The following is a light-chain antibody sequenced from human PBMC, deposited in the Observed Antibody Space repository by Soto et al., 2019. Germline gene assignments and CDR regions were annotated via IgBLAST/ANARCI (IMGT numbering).Light chain of an antibody. Sequence: ETVLTQSPATLSLSPGERATLSCRASQSVSSYLAWYQQKPGQAPRLLIYDVSNRATGIPARFSGSGSGTDFTLTISSLEPEDFEVYYCQQRINWPLTFGGGTKVEI. CDR3: QQRINWPLT. J-gene: IGKJ4*01. V-gene: IGKV3-11*01. CDR1: QSVSSY. CDR2: DVS.